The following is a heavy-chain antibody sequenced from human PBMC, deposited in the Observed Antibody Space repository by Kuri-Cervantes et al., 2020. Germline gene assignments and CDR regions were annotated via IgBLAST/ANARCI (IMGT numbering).Heavy chain of an antibody. CDR1: GFTFSSYG. V-gene: IGHV3-43*01. J-gene: IGHJ3*02. CDR2: ISWDGGST. D-gene: IGHD5-24*01. CDR3: AKLSVDMATSDAFDI. Sequence: GESLKISCAASGFTFSSYGMHWVRQAPGKGLEWVSLISWDGGSTYYADSVKGRFTISRDNSKNSLYLQMNSLRTEDTALYYCAKLSVDMATSDAFDIWGQGTMVTVSS.